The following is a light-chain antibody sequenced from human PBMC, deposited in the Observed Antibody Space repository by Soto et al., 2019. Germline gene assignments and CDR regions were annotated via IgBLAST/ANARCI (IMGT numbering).Light chain of an antibody. CDR3: QQYGSSGT. CDR1: QCVDNY. CDR2: DVS. Sequence: IVRTSSPVTLSLSPGERATLSCRASQCVDNYLARYQQKPGQDPRILIYDVSNRATGIPARFSGSGSGTDFTLTISRLEPEDFAVYYCQQYGSSGTFGQGTKVDIK. J-gene: IGKJ1*01. V-gene: IGKV3-20*01.